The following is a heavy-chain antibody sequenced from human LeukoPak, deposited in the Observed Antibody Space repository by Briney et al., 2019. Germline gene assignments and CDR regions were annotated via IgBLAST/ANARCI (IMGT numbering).Heavy chain of an antibody. CDR2: IYYSGST. Sequence: SETLSLTCTVSGGSISSYYWSWIRQPPGKGLEWIGYIYYSGSTNYNPSLKSRVTISVDTSKNQFSLKLSSVTAADTAVYYCARGPYGSGSPVDYWGQGTLVTVSS. V-gene: IGHV4-59*01. CDR3: ARGPYGSGSPVDY. CDR1: GGSISSYY. J-gene: IGHJ4*02. D-gene: IGHD3-10*01.